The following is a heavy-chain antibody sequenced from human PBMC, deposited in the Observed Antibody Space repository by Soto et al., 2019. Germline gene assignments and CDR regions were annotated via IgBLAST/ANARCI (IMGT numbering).Heavy chain of an antibody. CDR3: ARECGGDCSNAFDL. V-gene: IGHV3-66*01. J-gene: IGHJ3*01. CDR1: GFTVSSNY. Sequence: VQLVESGGGLVQPGGSLRLSCAASGFTVSSNYMNWVRQAPGKGLEWLSVLYSGAGTYYADSVKDRFTISRDKSKNTLYLQLNSLRAEDTAIYYCARECGGDCSNAFDLWGQGTMVTVSP. D-gene: IGHD2-21*01. CDR2: LYSGAGT.